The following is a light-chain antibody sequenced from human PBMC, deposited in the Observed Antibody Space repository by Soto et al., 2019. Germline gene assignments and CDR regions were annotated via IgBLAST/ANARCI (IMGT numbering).Light chain of an antibody. V-gene: IGLV1-44*01. J-gene: IGLJ2*01. CDR2: NNN. Sequence: QAVVTQPPSASGTPGQRVTISCSGSSSNIGTNAVNWYQQLPGTAPKLLIYNNNQRPSGVPERFSGSKSGTSASLAISGLQSEDEADYYCAAWDGSLNGVVFGEGTKLTVL. CDR1: SSNIGTNA. CDR3: AAWDGSLNGVV.